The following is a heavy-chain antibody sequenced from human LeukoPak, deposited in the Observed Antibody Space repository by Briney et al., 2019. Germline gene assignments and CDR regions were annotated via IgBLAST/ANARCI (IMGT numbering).Heavy chain of an antibody. CDR3: ATYSNHFFDY. J-gene: IGHJ4*02. CDR2: IQNDGTNE. V-gene: IGHV3-30*02. CDR1: GFTFSGYG. Sequence: GGSLRLSCAASGFTFSGYGMHWFRQAPAKGPEWVAFIQNDGTNEYFADSVKGRFTISRDNSKNTLYLHMYSLRVEDTALYYCATYSNHFFDYWGQGTLATVSS. D-gene: IGHD4-11*01.